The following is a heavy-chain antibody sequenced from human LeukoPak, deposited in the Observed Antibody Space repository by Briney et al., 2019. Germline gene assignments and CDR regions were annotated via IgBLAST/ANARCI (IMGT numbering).Heavy chain of an antibody. CDR3: ARDFPYSSGWYAAFDI. CDR2: IYYSGST. D-gene: IGHD6-19*01. V-gene: IGHV4-59*01. J-gene: IGHJ3*02. Sequence: SETLSITCTVSGGSISSYYWSWIRQPPGKGMEWIGYIYYSGSTSYNPSLKSRVTISVDTSKNQFSLKLSSVTAADTAVYYCARDFPYSSGWYAAFDIWGQGTMVTVSS. CDR1: GGSISSYY.